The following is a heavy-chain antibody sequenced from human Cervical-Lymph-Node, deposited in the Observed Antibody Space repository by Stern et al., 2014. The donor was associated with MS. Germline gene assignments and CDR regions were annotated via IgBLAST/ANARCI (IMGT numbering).Heavy chain of an antibody. CDR3: ARKASNWNDY. CDR2: ISGYNGNT. D-gene: IGHD1-1*01. J-gene: IGHJ4*02. CDR1: GYTDSNFG. Sequence: QMQLVQSETEVKESGASVKVSCKTSGYTDSNFGFSWVRQAPGQGLEWMGWISGYNGNTNYAQKFQGRVTLTIDTSTSTAYMELRRLTSDDTAVYYCARKASNWNDYWGQGTLVTVSS. V-gene: IGHV1-18*01.